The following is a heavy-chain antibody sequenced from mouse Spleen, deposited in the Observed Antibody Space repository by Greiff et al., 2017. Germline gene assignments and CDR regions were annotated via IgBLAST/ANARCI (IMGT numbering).Heavy chain of an antibody. V-gene: IGHV1-15*01. Sequence: VKVVESGAELVRPGASVKLSCKALGYTFTDYEMHWVKQTPVHGLEWIGAIHPGSGGTAYNQKFKGKATLTADKSSSTAYMELSSLTSEDSAVYYCTRAWDGSSSLFAYWGQGTLVTVSA. CDR3: TRAWDGSSSLFAY. CDR2: IHPGSGGT. CDR1: GYTFTDYE. D-gene: IGHD1-1*01. J-gene: IGHJ3*01.